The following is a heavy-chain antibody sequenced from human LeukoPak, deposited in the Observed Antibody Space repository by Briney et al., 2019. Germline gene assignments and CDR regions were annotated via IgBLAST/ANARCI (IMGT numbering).Heavy chain of an antibody. Sequence: ASVKVSCKASGYTFTSYDINWVRQATGQGLEWMGWMNPNSGNTGYAQKFQGRVTITRDTSASTAYMELSSLRSEDMAVYYCARGGYSYGYLWFDPWGQGTLVTVSS. CDR2: MNPNSGNT. CDR3: ARGGYSYGYLWFDP. D-gene: IGHD5-18*01. J-gene: IGHJ5*02. V-gene: IGHV1-8*01. CDR1: GYTFTSYD.